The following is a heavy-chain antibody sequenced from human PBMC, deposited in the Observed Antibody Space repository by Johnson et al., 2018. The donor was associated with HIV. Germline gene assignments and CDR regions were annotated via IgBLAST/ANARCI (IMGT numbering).Heavy chain of an antibody. CDR3: AKWIGVSSLIDAFDI. CDR1: GFTFSSYA. V-gene: IGHV3-33*06. Sequence: QVQLVESGGGLVQPGGSLRLSCAASGFTFSSYAMHWVRQAPGKGLEWVAIMWYDGSNKYYADSVKGRFIISRDNSKNTLLLQMNSLRAEDTAVYYCAKWIGVSSLIDAFDIWGQGTRVTVAS. J-gene: IGHJ3*02. CDR2: MWYDGSNK. D-gene: IGHD6-13*01.